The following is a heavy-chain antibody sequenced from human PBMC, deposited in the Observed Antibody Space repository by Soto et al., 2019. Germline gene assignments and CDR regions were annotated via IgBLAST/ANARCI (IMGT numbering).Heavy chain of an antibody. CDR2: ISYDGSIE. CDR1: GFTFSNYG. CDR3: GRDWVWFGAHPIDN. J-gene: IGHJ4*02. Sequence: QLQVVESGGGMVQPGRSLRLSCAASGFTFSNYGMHWGLQAPGKGLDWVAVISYDGSIEYYSESVKGRFTMSRDNSENTVYLQMNSLRTEDTAVYFCGRDWVWFGAHPIDNWGQGTLVPVSS. V-gene: IGHV3-30*03. D-gene: IGHD3-10*01.